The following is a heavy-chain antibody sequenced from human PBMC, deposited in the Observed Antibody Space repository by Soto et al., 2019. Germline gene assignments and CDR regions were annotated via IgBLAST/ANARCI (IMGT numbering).Heavy chain of an antibody. D-gene: IGHD1-26*01. V-gene: IGHV1-58*02. CDR1: GFTLTSSA. CDR3: ARDDSGFSGSHYIDYFNY. J-gene: IGHJ4*02. Sequence: ASVKVSCKASGFTLTSSAMQWVRQARGQRLEWIGWIVVGSGNTNYAQKFQERVTFTRDTSAGTVYMQLSSLTSEDTAVYYCARDDSGFSGSHYIDYFNYWGQGALVTVSS. CDR2: IVVGSGNT.